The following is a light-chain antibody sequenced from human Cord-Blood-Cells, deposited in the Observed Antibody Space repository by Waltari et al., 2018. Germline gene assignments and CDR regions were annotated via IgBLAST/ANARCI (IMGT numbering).Light chain of an antibody. J-gene: IGLJ2*01. CDR2: DVS. Sequence: QSALTQPASVSGSPGQSITISCTGTSSDVGGYNYVSCYHKHPGKAPKLIIYDVSNRPSGVSNRFSGSKSGNTASLTISGLQAEDEADYYCSSYTSSSTVVFGGGTKLTVL. V-gene: IGLV2-14*01. CDR3: SSYTSSSTVV. CDR1: SSDVGGYNY.